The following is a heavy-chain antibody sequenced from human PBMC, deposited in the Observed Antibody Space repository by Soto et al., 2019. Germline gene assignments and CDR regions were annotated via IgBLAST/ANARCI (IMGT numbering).Heavy chain of an antibody. CDR3: TIGSWSGEVFDI. CDR1: GGTFSTYS. CDR2: IIPILGIA. V-gene: IGHV1-69*02. J-gene: IGHJ3*02. D-gene: IGHD2-21*01. Sequence: QVQLVQSGAEVKKPGSSVKVSCKDSGGTFSTYSMFWVRQAPGQGLEWMGRIIPILGIANYAQKFQDRVTIPADKSASTAYMELRSLRSEDTALYFCTIGSWSGEVFDIWGQGTMVTVSS.